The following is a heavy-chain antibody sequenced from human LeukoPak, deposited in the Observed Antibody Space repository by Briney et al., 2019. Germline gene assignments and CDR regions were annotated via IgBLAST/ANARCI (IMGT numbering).Heavy chain of an antibody. D-gene: IGHD6-19*01. CDR3: ARGPTIAVAPFYY. CDR1: GGTLRTYA. CDR2: IIPIFGTA. J-gene: IGHJ4*02. Sequence: SVKVSSKASGGTLRTYAISGVRQAPGQGLEWMGGIIPIFGTANYAQKFQGRVTITADESTSTAYMELSSLRSEDTAVYYCARGPTIAVAPFYYWGQGTLVTVSS. V-gene: IGHV1-69*13.